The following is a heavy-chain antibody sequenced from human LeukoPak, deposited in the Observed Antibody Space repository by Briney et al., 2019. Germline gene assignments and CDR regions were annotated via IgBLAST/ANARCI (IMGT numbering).Heavy chain of an antibody. Sequence: GGSLRLSCAASGFTFSSYGMHWVRQAPGKGLDWVAFIHHDGSNKYYADSVRGRFTISRDNSKNTLYLQMNSLRAEDTAVYYCARGPTELRYFDWLLLWGQGTLVTVSS. CDR2: IHHDGSNK. V-gene: IGHV3-30*02. J-gene: IGHJ4*02. CDR1: GFTFSSYG. CDR3: ARGPTELRYFDWLLL. D-gene: IGHD3-9*01.